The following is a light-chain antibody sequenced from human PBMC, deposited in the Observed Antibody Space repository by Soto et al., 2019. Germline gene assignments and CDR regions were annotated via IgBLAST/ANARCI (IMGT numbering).Light chain of an antibody. CDR2: EVS. CDR3: SSYATGSNSPYA. CDR1: TSDVGGSNY. V-gene: IGLV2-14*01. J-gene: IGLJ1*01. Sequence: QSALTQPASVSGSPGQLITISCTGTTSDVGGSNYVSWFQHHPGKAPKLVIFEVSNRPSGVSNRISGSKSGNTASLTISGLQAEDEADYYCSSYATGSNSPYAFGTGTKVTVL.